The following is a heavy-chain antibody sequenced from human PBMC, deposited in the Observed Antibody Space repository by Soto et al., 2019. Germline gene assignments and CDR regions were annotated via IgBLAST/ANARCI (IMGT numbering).Heavy chain of an antibody. CDR1: GFTFSSYA. Sequence: EVQLLESGGGLVQPGGSLRLSCAASGFTFSSYAMSWVRQAPGKGLEWVSVISGSGGSTYYADSVKGRFTISRDNFKNTLYLQMNSLRAEVTAVYYCAKTYCSSTSCYPFWGQGTLVTVSS. CDR3: AKTYCSSTSCYPF. D-gene: IGHD2-2*01. V-gene: IGHV3-23*01. CDR2: ISGSGGST. J-gene: IGHJ4*02.